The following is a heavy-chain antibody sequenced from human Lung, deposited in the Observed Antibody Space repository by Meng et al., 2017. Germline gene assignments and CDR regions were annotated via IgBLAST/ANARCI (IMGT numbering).Heavy chain of an antibody. J-gene: IGHJ1*01. Sequence: EVRCVESGGGLVPPVGSLSLPCAASGFTFADHWMDWVRQGPGKGLVWVSRINRDGTKPTYADSVKGRFAISRDNAKNTLYLQMNNLRAEDTAFYYCTNDRLNHWGQGALVTVSS. CDR2: INRDGTKP. D-gene: IGHD1-1*01. CDR1: GFTFADHW. CDR3: TNDRLNH. V-gene: IGHV3-74*01.